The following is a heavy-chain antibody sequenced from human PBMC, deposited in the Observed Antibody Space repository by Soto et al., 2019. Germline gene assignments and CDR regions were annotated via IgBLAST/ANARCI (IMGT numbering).Heavy chain of an antibody. V-gene: IGHV3-15*07. Sequence: GGSLRLSCAASGFIFSNTWINWVRQAPGKGLEWVGRIKTKIEGGTTNYAAPVKGRFTVSGDDSKNTVYLHMNSLRTEYTAVYYCTADIPNISANYGMDVWGQGTTVTVSS. CDR1: GFIFSNTW. J-gene: IGHJ6*02. D-gene: IGHD6-25*01. CDR3: TADIPNISANYGMDV. CDR2: IKTKIEGGTT.